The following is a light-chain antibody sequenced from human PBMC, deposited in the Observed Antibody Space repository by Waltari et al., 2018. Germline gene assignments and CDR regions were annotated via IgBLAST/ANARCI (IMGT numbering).Light chain of an antibody. Sequence: QSVLTQPPSASGTPGRRVTISCSGTLYNIGINTVNWYQQFPGSAPKLLIFSTTQRPAGVPDRFPSSNSGTSASLAINGLQAADEADYYCGAWDDGVKEWVFGGGTKLTVL. J-gene: IGLJ3*02. CDR2: STT. CDR1: LYNIGINT. V-gene: IGLV1-44*01. CDR3: GAWDDGVKEWV.